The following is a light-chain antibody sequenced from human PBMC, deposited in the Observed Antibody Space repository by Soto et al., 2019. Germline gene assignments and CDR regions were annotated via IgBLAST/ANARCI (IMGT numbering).Light chain of an antibody. V-gene: IGKV3-11*01. Sequence: EVVLTQSPVTLSLSPGERATLSCRPSVSCRGLFAWHQQKPGQAPRLLIDDAYNRATVIQPRFSGSGSGTDFTLTISSLEPEDSAVYYCQQRHMWPITFGQGTRLEI. CDR3: QQRHMWPIT. CDR1: VSCRGL. CDR2: DAY. J-gene: IGKJ5*01.